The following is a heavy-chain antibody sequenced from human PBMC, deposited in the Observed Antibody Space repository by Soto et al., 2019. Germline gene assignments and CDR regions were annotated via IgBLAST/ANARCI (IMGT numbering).Heavy chain of an antibody. CDR2: FYYSGIT. V-gene: IGHV4-31*03. CDR1: GGPIRRRGYY. CDR3: ASSGGPEGDWFDP. Sequence: QVQLQESGPGLVKPSQTLSLTCTVSGGPIRRRGYYWSWIRHRPGEGLEWIGFFYYSGITDYNPSLRSRVTTSADTSRNQVFLNMYSVTAADTAVYYCASSGGPEGDWFDPWGQGTLVTVSS. D-gene: IGHD2-15*01. J-gene: IGHJ5*02.